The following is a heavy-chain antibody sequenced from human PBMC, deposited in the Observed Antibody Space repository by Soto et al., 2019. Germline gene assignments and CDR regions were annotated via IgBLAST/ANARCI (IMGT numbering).Heavy chain of an antibody. J-gene: IGHJ4*02. Sequence: QVQLQESGPGLVKPSGTLSLTCAVSGDSISSSKWWSWVRQPPGKGLEWIGEIYHSGSTNYNPSLKXRXXXSXXKSKNHFSLKLSSVTDADTAVYYCARGERQQQRDYWGQGTLVTVSS. D-gene: IGHD6-13*01. V-gene: IGHV4-4*02. CDR1: GDSISSSKW. CDR3: ARGERQQQRDY. CDR2: IYHSGST.